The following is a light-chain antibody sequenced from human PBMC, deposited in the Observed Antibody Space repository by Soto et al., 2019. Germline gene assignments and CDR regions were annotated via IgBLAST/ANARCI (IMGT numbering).Light chain of an antibody. CDR2: STN. CDR3: VLYMGGSWV. Sequence: QTVVTQEPSFSVSPGGTVTLTCGLSSGSVSTNYYPSWYQQTPGQAPRTLMYSTNIRSSGVPDRFSASILGNKAALTITGAQADDESDYYCVLYMGGSWVFGGGTKVTV. J-gene: IGLJ3*02. V-gene: IGLV8-61*01. CDR1: SGSVSTNYY.